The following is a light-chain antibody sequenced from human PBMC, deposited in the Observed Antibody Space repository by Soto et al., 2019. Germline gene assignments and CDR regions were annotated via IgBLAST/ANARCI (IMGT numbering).Light chain of an antibody. CDR3: QKYSRVPL. CDR2: AAS. V-gene: IGKV1-27*01. Sequence: DIQMTQSPSSLSASVGDRVTITCRASQGISNYIAWYQQKPGKAPKLLIYAASTLQSGVPSRFSGSGSGTDFTLTINSLQPEDVANDSCQKYSRVPLFGPGTKVDIK. CDR1: QGISNY. J-gene: IGKJ3*01.